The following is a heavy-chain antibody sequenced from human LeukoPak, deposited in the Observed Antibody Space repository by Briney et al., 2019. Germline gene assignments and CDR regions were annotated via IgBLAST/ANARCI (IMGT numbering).Heavy chain of an antibody. D-gene: IGHD1/OR15-1a*01. J-gene: IGHJ5*02. V-gene: IGHV4/OR15-8*02. CDR1: GGSIRSTNW. CDR3: ARSIIATRSKFDN. CDR2: ISLSGQT. Sequence: PSETLSLTCGVSGGSIRSTNWWSWVRQPPGQGLEWIGEISLSGQTNFNPSLNGRVTMSLDESRNQLSLKLTSVTAADTAVYYCARSIIATRSKFDNWGQGSLVTASS.